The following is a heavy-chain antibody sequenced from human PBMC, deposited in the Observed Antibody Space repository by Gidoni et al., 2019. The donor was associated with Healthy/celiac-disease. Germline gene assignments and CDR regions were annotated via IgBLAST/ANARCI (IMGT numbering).Heavy chain of an antibody. J-gene: IGHJ4*02. CDR2: IKQDGSEK. V-gene: IGHV3-7*03. D-gene: IGHD6-6*01. CDR1: GFTLRSSW. CDR3: AREKYSSSSLVGRYSSSWFDY. Sequence: EVQLVESGGGLVQPGGSLRLSCAPSGFTLRSSWLSLGRQAPGKGLEWVANIKQDGSEKYYVDSVKGRFTISRDNAKNSLYLQMNSLRAEDTAVYYCAREKYSSSSLVGRYSSSWFDYWGQGTLVTVSS.